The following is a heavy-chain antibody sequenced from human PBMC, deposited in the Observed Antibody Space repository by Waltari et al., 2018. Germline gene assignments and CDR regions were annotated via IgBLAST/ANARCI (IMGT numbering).Heavy chain of an antibody. J-gene: IGHJ5*02. CDR2: INPSGGST. V-gene: IGHV1-46*01. Sequence: QVQLVQSGAEVKKPGASVKVSCKASGYTFTSYYMHWVRQAPGQGLEWMGIINPSGGSTSYAQKFQGRVTMTRDTSTSTVYMELSSLRSEDTAVYYCARDRGMSSGGEVLFNWFDPWGQGTLVTVSS. D-gene: IGHD6-19*01. CDR3: ARDRGMSSGGEVLFNWFDP. CDR1: GYTFTSYY.